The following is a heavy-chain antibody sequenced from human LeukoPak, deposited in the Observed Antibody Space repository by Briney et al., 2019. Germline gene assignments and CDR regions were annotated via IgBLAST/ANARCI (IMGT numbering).Heavy chain of an antibody. CDR3: ARDRYWGYFDY. Sequence: GGSLRLSCAASGFTFSSHWMSWVRQAPGKGLEWVSYISSSSGTIYYADSVKGRFTISRDNAKNSLSLPMNSLRDEDTAVYYCARDRYWGYFDYWGQGTLVTVSS. J-gene: IGHJ4*02. CDR1: GFTFSSHW. V-gene: IGHV3-48*02. CDR2: ISSSSGTI. D-gene: IGHD3-16*01.